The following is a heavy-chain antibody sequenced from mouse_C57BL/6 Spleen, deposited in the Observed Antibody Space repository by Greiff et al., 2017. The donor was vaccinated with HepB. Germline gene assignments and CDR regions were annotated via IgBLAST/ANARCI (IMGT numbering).Heavy chain of an antibody. V-gene: IGHV3-6*01. D-gene: IGHD1-1*01. J-gene: IGHJ4*01. CDR3: ARDQDYGSSYYAMDY. Sequence: DVQLQESGPGLVKPSQSLSLTCSVTGYSITSGYYWNWIRQFPGNKLEWMGYISYDGSNNYNPSLKNRISITRDTSKNQFFLKLNSVTTEDTATYYCARDQDYGSSYYAMDYWGQGTSVTVSS. CDR2: ISYDGSN. CDR1: GYSITSGYY.